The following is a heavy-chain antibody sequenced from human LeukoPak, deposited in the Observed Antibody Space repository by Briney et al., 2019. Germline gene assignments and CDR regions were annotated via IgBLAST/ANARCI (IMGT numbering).Heavy chain of an antibody. D-gene: IGHD1-26*01. CDR1: GFTFSSYG. V-gene: IGHV3-30*03. CDR3: ARDQWERTFDY. J-gene: IGHJ4*02. CDR2: ISYDGRNK. Sequence: PGGSLRLSCAASGFTFSSYGMHWVRQAPGKGLEWVALISYDGRNKNYADSVKGRFTISRDHSKNTLYLQMNSLRAEDTAVYYCARDQWERTFDYWGQGTLVTVSS.